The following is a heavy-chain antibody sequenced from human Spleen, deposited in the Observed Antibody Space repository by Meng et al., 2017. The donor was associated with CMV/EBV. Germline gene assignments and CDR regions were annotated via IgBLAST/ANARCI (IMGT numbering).Heavy chain of an antibody. CDR3: ASVSHDFWSGYYTIPHYYYYGMDV. CDR2: IYYSGST. Sequence: SETLSLTCTVSGGSIRSYYWSWIRQPPGKGLEWIGHIYYSGSTNYNPSLKSRVTISVDTSKKQFSLKLSSVTAADTAVYYCASVSHDFWSGYYTIPHYYYYGMDVWGQGTTVTVSS. CDR1: GGSIRSYY. J-gene: IGHJ6*02. D-gene: IGHD3-3*01. V-gene: IGHV4-59*01.